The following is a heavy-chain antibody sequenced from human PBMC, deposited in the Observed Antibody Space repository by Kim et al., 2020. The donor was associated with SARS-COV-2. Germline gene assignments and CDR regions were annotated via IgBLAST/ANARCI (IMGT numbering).Heavy chain of an antibody. V-gene: IGHV4-34*01. J-gene: IGHJ6*02. CDR2: INHSGST. CDR3: SRGEEWDTAMVTRGYGMDV. D-gene: IGHD5-18*01. Sequence: SETLSLTCAVYGGSFSGYYWSWIRQPPGKGLEWIGEINHSGSTNYNPSLKSGVTISVDTSKNQFSLKLSSVTAADTAVYYCSRGEEWDTAMVTRGYGMDVWGQGTTDTVSS. CDR1: GGSFSGYY.